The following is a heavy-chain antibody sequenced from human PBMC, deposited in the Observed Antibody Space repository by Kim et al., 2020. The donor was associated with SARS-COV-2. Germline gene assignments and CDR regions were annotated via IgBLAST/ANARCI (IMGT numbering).Heavy chain of an antibody. V-gene: IGHV5-51*01. J-gene: IGHJ4*02. CDR2: IYPGDSDT. Sequence: GESLKISCKGSGYNFTSYWIGWVRQIPGKGLEWMGIIYPGDSDTRYSPSFQGQVTISADKSISTAYLQWGSLKASDTAMYYCARHDPSIAVAPFDYWGQGTLVTVSS. D-gene: IGHD6-19*01. CDR3: ARHDPSIAVAPFDY. CDR1: GYNFTSYW.